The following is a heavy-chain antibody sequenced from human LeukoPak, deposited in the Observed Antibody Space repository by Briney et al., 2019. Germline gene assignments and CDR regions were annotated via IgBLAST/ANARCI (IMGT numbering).Heavy chain of an antibody. V-gene: IGHV3-7*01. J-gene: IGHJ4*02. CDR1: GFTVSSYW. CDR3: ARDPSALYFDY. Sequence: GGSLRLSCAASGFTVSSYWMSWVRQAPGKGLEWVANIKQDGSEKYYVDSVKGRFTISRDNAKNSLYLQMNSLRAEDTAVYYCARDPSALYFDYWGQGTLVTVSS. CDR2: IKQDGSEK.